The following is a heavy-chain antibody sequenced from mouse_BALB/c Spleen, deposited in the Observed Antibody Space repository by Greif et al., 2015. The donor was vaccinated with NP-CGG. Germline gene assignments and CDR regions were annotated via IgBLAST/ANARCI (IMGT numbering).Heavy chain of an antibody. CDR2: IWSDGST. CDR3: ARHVYGNYAMGY. V-gene: IGHV2-6-2*01. CDR1: GFSLASYG. J-gene: IGHJ4*01. D-gene: IGHD2-1*01. Sequence: QVQLQQSGPDLVAPSQSLSITCTVSGFSLASYGVHWVRQPPGKGLEWLVVIWSDGSTTYNSALKSRLSISKDNSKSQVFLKMNSLQTDDTAMYYCARHVYGNYAMGYWGQGTSVTVSS.